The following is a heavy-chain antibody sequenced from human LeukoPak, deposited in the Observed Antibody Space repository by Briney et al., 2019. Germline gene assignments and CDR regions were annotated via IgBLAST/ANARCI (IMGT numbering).Heavy chain of an antibody. D-gene: IGHD3-22*01. CDR3: AKGTTHYYDSSGPDAFDI. CDR1: GFTFSSYG. J-gene: IGHJ3*02. V-gene: IGHV3-30*18. Sequence: GGSLRLSCAASGFTFSSYGVHWVRQAPGKGLEWVAVISYDGSNKYYADSVKGRFTISRDNSKNTLYLQMNSLRAEDTAVYYCAKGTTHYYDSSGPDAFDIWGQGTMVTVSS. CDR2: ISYDGSNK.